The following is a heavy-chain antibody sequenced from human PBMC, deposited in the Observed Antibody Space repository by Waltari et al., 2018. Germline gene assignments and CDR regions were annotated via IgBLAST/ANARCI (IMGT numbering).Heavy chain of an antibody. Sequence: QVQLQESGPGLVKPSETLSLTCTDSGGSITSNYWSWIRQPPGKGLEWIGYISYSGSTNYDTSIKGRVTISVDTSKNQFSRKLSSVTAADTAVYYCARHKAGTTADHWGQGTLVTVSS. J-gene: IGHJ4*02. D-gene: IGHD1-7*01. CDR3: ARHKAGTTADH. V-gene: IGHV4-59*08. CDR2: ISYSGST. CDR1: GGSITSNY.